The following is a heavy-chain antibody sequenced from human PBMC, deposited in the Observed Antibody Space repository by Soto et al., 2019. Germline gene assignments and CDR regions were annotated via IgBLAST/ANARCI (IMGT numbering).Heavy chain of an antibody. CDR2: INANNGGA. J-gene: IGHJ5*02. Sequence: ASVKVSCKASGYTFTDYHIHWVRQAPGQGLEFMGWINANNGGAGSAQQFQGRVTVTRDTSITTVYMELSNLRSDDTAVYYCAREGGSETLQPSYNWFDTWGQGTLVTVSS. V-gene: IGHV1-2*02. CDR3: AREGGSETLQPSYNWFDT. CDR1: GYTFTDYH. D-gene: IGHD6-25*01.